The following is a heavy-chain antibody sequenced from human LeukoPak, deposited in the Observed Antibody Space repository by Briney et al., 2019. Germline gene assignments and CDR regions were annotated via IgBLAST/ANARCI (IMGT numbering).Heavy chain of an antibody. CDR1: GGPFSSYY. J-gene: IGHJ4*02. CDR2: IYFSGST. Sequence: PSETLSLTCTVSGGPFSSYYWSWIRQPPGKGLEWIGYIYFSGSTDYNPSLKSRVTISVDTSKNQFSLKLSSVTAADTAVYYCARGEWELLPWDYWGQGTLVTVSS. V-gene: IGHV4-59*01. D-gene: IGHD1-26*01. CDR3: ARGEWELLPWDY.